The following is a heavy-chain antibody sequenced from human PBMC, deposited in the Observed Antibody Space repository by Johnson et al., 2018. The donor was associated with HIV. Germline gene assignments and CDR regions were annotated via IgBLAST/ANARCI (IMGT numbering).Heavy chain of an antibody. Sequence: VQLVESGGGLVQPGGSLRLSCAASGFTFSSYEMNWVRQTPEKGLEWVSYISSSGNPIYYADSVRGRFTISRDNAKNSLYLQMNSLRADDTAVYYCAREIPGDGFDIWGQGTMVTVSS. D-gene: IGHD2-21*01. CDR2: ISSSGNPI. J-gene: IGHJ3*02. CDR1: GFTFSSYE. V-gene: IGHV3-48*03. CDR3: AREIPGDGFDI.